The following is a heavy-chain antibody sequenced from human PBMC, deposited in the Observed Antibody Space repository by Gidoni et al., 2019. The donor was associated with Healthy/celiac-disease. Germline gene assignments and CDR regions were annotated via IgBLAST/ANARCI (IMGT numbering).Heavy chain of an antibody. J-gene: IGHJ6*02. D-gene: IGHD4-17*01. CDR1: GFNLSSYA. CDR2: VSYDGSNK. CDR3: AREGGPVYGDSDYYYGMDV. Sequence: QVQLVESGGGVVQPGRSLSLSCAAYGFNLSSYAIHWVRQAPSKGLECVSFVSYDGSNKYYAASVKGRFTISRDNSKNSLYLQMNSLRAEDTAVYYCAREGGPVYGDSDYYYGMDVWGQGTTVTVSS. V-gene: IGHV3-30-3*01.